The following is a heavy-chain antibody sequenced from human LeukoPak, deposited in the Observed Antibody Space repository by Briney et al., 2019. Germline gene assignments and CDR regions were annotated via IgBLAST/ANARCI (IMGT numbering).Heavy chain of an antibody. CDR1: GYTFTSYG. V-gene: IGHV1-18*01. CDR3: ARGILRQWLGY. Sequence: ASVKVSCKASGYTFTSYGISWVRRAPGQGLEWMGWISAYNGNTNYAQNLQGRVTMTTDTSTSTAYMEVRSLRSDDTAVYYCARGILRQWLGYWGQGTLVTVSS. D-gene: IGHD6-19*01. J-gene: IGHJ4*02. CDR2: ISAYNGNT.